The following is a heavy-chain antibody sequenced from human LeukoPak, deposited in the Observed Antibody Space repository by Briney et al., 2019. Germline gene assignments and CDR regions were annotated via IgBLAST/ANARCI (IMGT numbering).Heavy chain of an antibody. Sequence: GGSLRLSCAASGFTFSSYGMHWVRQAPGKGLEWVAFIRYDGSNKYYGDSVKGRFTISRDNSKNTLYLQMNSLRAEDTAVYYCATDRGYYTSGSYYLDYWGQGTLATVSS. CDR1: GFTFSSYG. D-gene: IGHD3-10*01. J-gene: IGHJ4*02. CDR3: ATDRGYYTSGSYYLDY. V-gene: IGHV3-30*02. CDR2: IRYDGSNK.